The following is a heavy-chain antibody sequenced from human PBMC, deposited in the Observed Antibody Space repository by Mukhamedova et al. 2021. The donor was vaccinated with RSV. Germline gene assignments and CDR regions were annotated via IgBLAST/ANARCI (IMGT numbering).Heavy chain of an antibody. V-gene: IGHV3-23*01. CDR2: ISGSGGST. J-gene: IGHJ4*02. CDR3: AKDRPNRGGGATLPDY. Sequence: GKGLEWVSAISGSGGSTYYADSVKGRFTISRDNSKNTLYLQMNSLRAEDTAVYYCAKDRPNRGGGATLPDYWGQGTLVTVSS. D-gene: IGHD1-26*01.